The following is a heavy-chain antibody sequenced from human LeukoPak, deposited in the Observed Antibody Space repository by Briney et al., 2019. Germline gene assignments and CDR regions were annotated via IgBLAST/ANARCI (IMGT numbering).Heavy chain of an antibody. CDR1: GFSFSNYG. J-gene: IGHJ3*02. Sequence: RPGRSLRLSCATSGFSFSNYGMRWVRQAPGKGREWVAVIWSNGINRYYADFVKGRFTFSRDNSKNTLSLQMNSLRVEDTAVYYCVKERGPFDGFDIWGQGTMVTVSS. CDR3: VKERGPFDGFDI. CDR2: IWSNGINR. V-gene: IGHV3-33*06.